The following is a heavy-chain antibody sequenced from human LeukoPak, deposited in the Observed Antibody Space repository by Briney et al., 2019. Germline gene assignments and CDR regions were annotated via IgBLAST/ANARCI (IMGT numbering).Heavy chain of an antibody. CDR2: INWSGGST. D-gene: IGHD3-9*01. J-gene: IGHJ4*02. Sequence: GGSLRLSCAASGFTFDDYGMSWVRQAPGKGLEWVSGINWSGGSTGYADSVKGRFTISRDNAKNTVYLQMNSLRAEDTALYFCVRSLTGTDDYWGQGTLVTVSS. CDR1: GFTFDDYG. V-gene: IGHV3-20*04. CDR3: VRSLTGTDDY.